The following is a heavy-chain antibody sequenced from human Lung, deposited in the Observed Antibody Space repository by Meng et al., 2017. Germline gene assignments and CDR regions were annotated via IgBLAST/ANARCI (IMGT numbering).Heavy chain of an antibody. Sequence: GQWVESGGGFVPPGGSLRLSCAASGFTFTDHWMHWVRQGPGKGLVWVSRINRDGTKPTYADSVKGRFTISRDNAKNTLYLQMNNLRAEDTAFYYCTNDRLNHWGQGALVTVSS. CDR1: GFTFTDHW. V-gene: IGHV3-74*01. D-gene: IGHD1-1*01. J-gene: IGHJ1*01. CDR2: INRDGTKP. CDR3: TNDRLNH.